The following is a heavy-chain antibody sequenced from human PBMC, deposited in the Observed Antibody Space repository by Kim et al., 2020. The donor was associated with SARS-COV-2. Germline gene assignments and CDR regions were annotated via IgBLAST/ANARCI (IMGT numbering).Heavy chain of an antibody. D-gene: IGHD6-13*01. Sequence: YAISVKSRITIHPDTSKKQFSLQMNSVTPEDTAVYFCARAGRGREGTFDIWGQGTVVTVSS. CDR3: ARAGRGREGTFDI. V-gene: IGHV6-1*01. J-gene: IGHJ3*02.